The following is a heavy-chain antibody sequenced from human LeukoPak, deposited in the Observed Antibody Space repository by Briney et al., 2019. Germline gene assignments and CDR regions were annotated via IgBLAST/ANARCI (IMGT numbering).Heavy chain of an antibody. D-gene: IGHD4-17*01. J-gene: IGHJ6*02. Sequence: GGSLRLSCAASGFTFDDYAMHWVRQAPGKGLEWVSLISWDGGSTYYADSVKGRFTISRDNSKNSLYLQMNSLRAEDTALYYCAKDIRSDGDYPVDYYGMDVWGQGTTVTVSS. CDR2: ISWDGGST. V-gene: IGHV3-43D*03. CDR1: GFTFDDYA. CDR3: AKDIRSDGDYPVDYYGMDV.